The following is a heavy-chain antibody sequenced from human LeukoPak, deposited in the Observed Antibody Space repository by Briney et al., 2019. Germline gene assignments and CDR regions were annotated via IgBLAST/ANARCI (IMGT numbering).Heavy chain of an antibody. CDR3: ATGGKYCSSTSCHDNFDY. Sequence: SETLSLTCTVSGGSISSYYWSWIRQPPGKGLEWIGYIYYSGSTNYNPSLKSRVTISVDTSKNQFSLKLSSVTAADTAVYYCATGGKYCSSTSCHDNFDYWGQGTLVTVSS. CDR1: GGSISSYY. D-gene: IGHD2-2*01. V-gene: IGHV4-59*01. J-gene: IGHJ4*02. CDR2: IYYSGST.